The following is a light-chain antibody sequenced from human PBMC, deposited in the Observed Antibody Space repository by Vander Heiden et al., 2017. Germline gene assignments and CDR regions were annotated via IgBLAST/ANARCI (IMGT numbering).Light chain of an antibody. Sequence: DIQMTQSPSSLSASVGDRVTITCRASQSISSYLNWYQLKPGKAPKLLIYAASSLQSGVPSRFSGSGSGTDFTLTISSLQPEDFATYYCQQSDSTPMYTFGQGTKLEIK. J-gene: IGKJ2*01. CDR3: QQSDSTPMYT. CDR1: QSISSY. CDR2: AAS. V-gene: IGKV1-39*01.